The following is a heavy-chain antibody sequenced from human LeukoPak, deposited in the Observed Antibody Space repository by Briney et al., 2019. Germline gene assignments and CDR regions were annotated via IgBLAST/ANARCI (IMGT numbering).Heavy chain of an antibody. D-gene: IGHD2-15*01. J-gene: IGHJ4*02. CDR1: GGSISSSSYY. Sequence: SETLSLTCTVSGGSISSSSYYWGWIRQPPGKGLEWIVSIYYSGSTYYNPSLKSRVTISVDTSKNQFSLKLSSVTAADTAVYYCARSTRYCSGGSCYQPFDYWGQGTLVTVSS. V-gene: IGHV4-39*01. CDR2: IYYSGST. CDR3: ARSTRYCSGGSCYQPFDY.